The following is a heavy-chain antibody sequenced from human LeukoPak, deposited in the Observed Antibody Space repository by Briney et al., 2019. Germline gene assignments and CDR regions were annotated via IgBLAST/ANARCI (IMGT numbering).Heavy chain of an antibody. CDR1: GGSISSGGYS. CDR3: ASQIVVQPFHS. CDR2: IYHSGST. D-gene: IGHD2-2*01. V-gene: IGHV4-30-2*03. Sequence: PSQTLSLTCAVSGGSISSGGYSWSWIRQPPGKGLEWIGYIYHSGSTYYNPSLESRVTISEDSSKNQFSLKLNSVTAADTAVDYCASQIVVQPFHSWGRGTLVTVSS. J-gene: IGHJ4*02.